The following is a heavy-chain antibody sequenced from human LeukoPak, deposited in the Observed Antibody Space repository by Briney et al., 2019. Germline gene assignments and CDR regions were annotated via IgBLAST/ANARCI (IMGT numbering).Heavy chain of an antibody. D-gene: IGHD3-9*01. CDR3: ARAEYYDILTGFDY. CDR2: IWYDGSNK. Sequence: GGSLRLSCAASGFTFSSYGMHWVRQAPGKGLEWVAVIWYDGSNKYHADSVKGRFTISRDNSKNTLYLQMNSLRAEDTAVYYCARAEYYDILTGFDYWGQGTLVTVSS. V-gene: IGHV3-33*01. J-gene: IGHJ4*02. CDR1: GFTFSSYG.